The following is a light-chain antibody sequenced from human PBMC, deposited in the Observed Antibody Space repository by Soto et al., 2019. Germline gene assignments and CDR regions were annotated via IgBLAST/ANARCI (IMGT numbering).Light chain of an antibody. CDR2: YDY. J-gene: IGLJ2*01. CDR1: SSNIANNS. V-gene: IGLV1-36*01. Sequence: QSVLTQPPSVSEAPRQSFTISRSGSSSNIANNSVNCYQQLPLKAPKLLIYYDYLLPSGVSDRFSGSKFGPSASLAISGVQSEDEADYCCAAWDDSLNGPVLGGGTRLTVL. CDR3: AAWDDSLNGPV.